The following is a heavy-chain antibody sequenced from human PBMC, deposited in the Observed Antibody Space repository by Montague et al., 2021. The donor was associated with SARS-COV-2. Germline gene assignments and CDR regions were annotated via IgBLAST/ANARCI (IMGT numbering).Heavy chain of an antibody. J-gene: IGHJ4*02. CDR2: TYYRSKWYN. CDR1: GDSVASNRAA. V-gene: IGHV6-1*01. D-gene: IGHD2-15*01. Sequence: CAISGDSVASNRAAWNWLRQSPGRGLEWVGRTYYRSKWYNDYAVSVEGRITINPDTSKNQFSLQLKSVTPEDTAVYYCSRGYCGGGSCYVFDYWGQGTLVTVSS. CDR3: SRGYCGGGSCYVFDY.